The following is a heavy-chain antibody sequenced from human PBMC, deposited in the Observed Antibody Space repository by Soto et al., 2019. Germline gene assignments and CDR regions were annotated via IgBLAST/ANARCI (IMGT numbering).Heavy chain of an antibody. CDR3: ATSYRSIAAGCDY. Sequence: GGSLGLSCAASGFTFSSYTVSWVRQAPGKGLEWVSAISGSGGTTYYADSVKGRFTISRDNSKNTLYLQMNSLRAEDTAVYYCATSYRSIAAGCDYWGQGTLVTVSS. D-gene: IGHD6-25*01. CDR2: ISGSGGTT. J-gene: IGHJ4*02. V-gene: IGHV3-23*01. CDR1: GFTFSSYT.